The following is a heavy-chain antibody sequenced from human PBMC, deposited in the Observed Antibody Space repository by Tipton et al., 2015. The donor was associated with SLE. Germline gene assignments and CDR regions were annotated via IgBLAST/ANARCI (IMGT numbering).Heavy chain of an antibody. D-gene: IGHD6-6*01. CDR1: GGSIDSNY. V-gene: IGHV4-59*08. J-gene: IGHJ6*03. CDR3: TKIAAEWLKTGARPDNFYYMDV. Sequence: GLVKPSETLSLTCTVSGGSIDSNYWSWIRQPPGKELESIGSVYHTGSTNYNPSLKSRVTISLDTSKKQFSLKVNSVTAADTAMYYCTKIAAEWLKTGARPDNFYYMDVWGKGTTVTVSS. CDR2: VYHTGST.